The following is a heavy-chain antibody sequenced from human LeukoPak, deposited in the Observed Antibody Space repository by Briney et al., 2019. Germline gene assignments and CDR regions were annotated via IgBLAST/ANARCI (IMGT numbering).Heavy chain of an antibody. V-gene: IGHV3-53*01. CDR3: ARNFPTVVTSFDY. CDR1: GFTVSSNY. D-gene: IGHD4-23*01. J-gene: IGHJ4*02. Sequence: GGSLRLSCAASGFTVSSNYMSWVRQAPGKGLEWVSVIYSGGSTFYADSVKGRFGISRDNSKNTLFLQVNSLRAEDTAVYYCARNFPTVVTSFDYWGQGTLVTVSS. CDR2: IYSGGST.